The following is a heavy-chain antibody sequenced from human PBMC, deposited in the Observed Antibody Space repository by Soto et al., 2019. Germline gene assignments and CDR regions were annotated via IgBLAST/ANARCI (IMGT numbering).Heavy chain of an antibody. J-gene: IGHJ4*02. CDR2: IDGSGGST. D-gene: IGHD2-15*01. CDR3: AKEIVAAAYAETSPFDF. Sequence: GGSLRLSCAASGFTFSSYAMSWVRQAPGKGLEWVSAIDGSGGSTSFADSVKGRFSISRDNSKNTLYLHMNSLRAEDTARYYCAKEIVAAAYAETSPFDFWGQGIVVTVSS. CDR1: GFTFSSYA. V-gene: IGHV3-23*01.